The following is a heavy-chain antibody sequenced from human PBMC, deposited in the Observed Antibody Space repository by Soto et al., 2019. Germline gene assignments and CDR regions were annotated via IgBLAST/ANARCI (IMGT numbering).Heavy chain of an antibody. J-gene: IGHJ4*02. CDR1: GFTFSSYS. CDR2: ISGSGGST. V-gene: IGHV3-23*01. Sequence: GGSLRLSCAASGFTFSSYSMSWVRQAPGKGLEWVSAISGSGGSTYYADSVKGRFTISRDNSKNTLYLQMNSLRAEDTAVYYCAKALSLEWLWFDYWGQGTLVTVSS. CDR3: AKALSLEWLWFDY. D-gene: IGHD3-3*01.